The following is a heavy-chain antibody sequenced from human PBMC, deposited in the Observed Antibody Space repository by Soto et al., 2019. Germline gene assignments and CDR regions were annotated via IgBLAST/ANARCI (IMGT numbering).Heavy chain of an antibody. D-gene: IGHD3-22*01. V-gene: IGHV3-33*01. CDR2: IWYDGSNK. J-gene: IGHJ4*02. CDR1: GFTFSSYG. CDR3: AREGRDSSGYYNPSYFDY. Sequence: GGSLRLSCAASGFTFSSYGMHWVRQAPGKGLEWVAVIWYDGSNKYYADSVKGRFTISRDNSKNTLYLQMNSLRAEDTAVYYCAREGRDSSGYYNPSYFDYWGQGTLVTVSS.